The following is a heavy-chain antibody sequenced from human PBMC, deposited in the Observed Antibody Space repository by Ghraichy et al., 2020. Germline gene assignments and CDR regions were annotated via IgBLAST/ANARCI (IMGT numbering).Heavy chain of an antibody. Sequence: SETLSLTCAVYGGSFSGYYWCWIRQPPGKGLEWIGEINHSGNANYNPSLKSRVTISVDTSKTQFSLKLSSVTAADTAVYYCARTNRQWSVPLEDYWGQGTLVTVSS. CDR3: ARTNRQWSVPLEDY. D-gene: IGHD6-19*01. J-gene: IGHJ4*02. CDR2: INHSGNA. CDR1: GGSFSGYY. V-gene: IGHV4-34*01.